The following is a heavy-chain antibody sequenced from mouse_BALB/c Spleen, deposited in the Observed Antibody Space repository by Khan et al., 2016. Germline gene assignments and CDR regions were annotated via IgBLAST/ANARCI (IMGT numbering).Heavy chain of an antibody. CDR2: ISYSGST. D-gene: IGHD2-14*01. Sequence: EVQLQESRPGLVKPSQSLSLTCTVTGYSITSDYAWNWIRQFPGNKLEWMGYISYSGSTSYNPSLKSRISITRDTSKNQFFLQLYSVTTEDTATYYCARGRDYRYLFDYWGQGTTLTVSS. CDR1: GYSITSDYA. CDR3: ARGRDYRYLFDY. J-gene: IGHJ2*01. V-gene: IGHV3-2*02.